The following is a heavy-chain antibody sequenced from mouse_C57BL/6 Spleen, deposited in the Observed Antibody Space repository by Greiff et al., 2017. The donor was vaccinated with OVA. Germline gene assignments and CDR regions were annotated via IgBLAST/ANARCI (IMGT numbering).Heavy chain of an antibody. CDR1: GYTFTSYW. Sequence: QVQLQQPGAELVRPETSVKLSCKASGYTFTSYWMHWVKQRPGQGLEWIGVIDPSDSYTNYNQKFKGKATLTVDTSSSTAYLQLSSLTSADSAVFDCARGGYSNYCDDGGKGTTLTVSS. V-gene: IGHV1-59*01. D-gene: IGHD2-5*01. J-gene: IGHJ2*01. CDR2: IDPSDSYT. CDR3: ARGGYSNYCDD.